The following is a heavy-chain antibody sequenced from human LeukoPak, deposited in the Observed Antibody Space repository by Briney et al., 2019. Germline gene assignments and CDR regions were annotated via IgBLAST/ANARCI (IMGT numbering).Heavy chain of an antibody. CDR1: GGSISSYY. V-gene: IGHV4-59*12. J-gene: IGHJ5*02. CDR2: IYYSGST. Sequence: PSETLSLTCTVSGGSISSYYWSWIRQPPGKGLEWIGYIYYSGSTNYNPSLKSRVTISVDTSKNQFSLKLSSVTAADTAVYYCARGRSMVRGRWFDPWGQGTLVTVSS. CDR3: ARGRSMVRGRWFDP. D-gene: IGHD3-10*01.